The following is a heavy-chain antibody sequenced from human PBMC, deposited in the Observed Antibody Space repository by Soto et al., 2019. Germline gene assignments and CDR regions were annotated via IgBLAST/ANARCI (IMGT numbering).Heavy chain of an antibody. V-gene: IGHV3-30*18. D-gene: IGHD3-22*01. CDR3: AKDKGELVKGRYYYDSSGYPGAFDI. Sequence: GGSLRLSCAASGFTFSSYGMHWVRQAPGKGLEWVAVISYDGSNKYYADSVKGRFTISRDNSKNTLYLQMNSLRAEDTAVYYCAKDKGELVKGRYYYDSSGYPGAFDIWGQGTMVTVSS. CDR1: GFTFSSYG. J-gene: IGHJ3*02. CDR2: ISYDGSNK.